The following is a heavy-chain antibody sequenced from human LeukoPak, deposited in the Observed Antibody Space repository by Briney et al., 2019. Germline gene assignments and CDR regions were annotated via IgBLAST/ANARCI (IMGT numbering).Heavy chain of an antibody. V-gene: IGHV4-34*01. J-gene: IGHJ4*02. CDR1: GGSFSGYY. CDR3: ARLAVAARCFDY. Sequence: SETLSLACAVYGGSFSGYYWSWIRQPPGKGLEWIGEINHSGSTYYNPSLKSRATISVDTSKNQFSLKLSSVTAADTAVYYCARLAVAARCFDYWGQGTLVTVSS. CDR2: INHSGST. D-gene: IGHD6-6*01.